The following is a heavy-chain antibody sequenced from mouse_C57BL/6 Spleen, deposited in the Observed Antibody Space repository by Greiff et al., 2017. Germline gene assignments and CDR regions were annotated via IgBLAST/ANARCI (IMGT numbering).Heavy chain of an antibody. V-gene: IGHV1-69*01. CDR1: GYTFTSYW. Sequence: QVQLQQPGAELVMPGASVKLSCKASGYTFTSYWMHWVKQRPGQGLEWIGEIDPSDSYTNYNQKFKGKSTLTVDKSSSTAYMQPSSLTSEDSAVYDGARLITTVVATDWYFDVWGTGTTGTVSA. CDR2: IDPSDSYT. D-gene: IGHD1-1*01. CDR3: ARLITTVVATDWYFDV. J-gene: IGHJ1*03.